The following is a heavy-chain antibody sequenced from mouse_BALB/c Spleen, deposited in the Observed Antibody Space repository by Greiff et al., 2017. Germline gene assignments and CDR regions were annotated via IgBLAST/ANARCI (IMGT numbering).Heavy chain of an antibody. CDR1: GFTFSSYT. CDR3: ARHHRGDY. Sequence: DVMLVESGGGLVQPGGSLKLSCAASGFTFSSYTMSWVRQTPEKRLEWVAYISNGGGSTYYPDTVKGRFTISRDNAKNTLYLQMSSLKSEDTAMYYCARHHRGDYWGQGTSVTVSS. CDR2: ISNGGGST. J-gene: IGHJ4*01. V-gene: IGHV5-12-2*01. D-gene: IGHD2-14*01.